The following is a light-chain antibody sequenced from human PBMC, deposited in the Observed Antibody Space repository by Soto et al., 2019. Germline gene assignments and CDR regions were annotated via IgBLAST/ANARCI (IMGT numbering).Light chain of an antibody. CDR2: GAS. CDR1: QSVGSNY. CDR3: QQYTTSPFT. J-gene: IGKJ3*01. V-gene: IGKV3-20*01. Sequence: EIVLTQSPGTLSLSPGERATLYCRASQSVGSNYLAWYQQKPGQAPRVLIYGASSRATGIPDRFSGSGSGADFTLTISRLEPEDFAVYYCQQYTTSPFTFCPGTNVDIK.